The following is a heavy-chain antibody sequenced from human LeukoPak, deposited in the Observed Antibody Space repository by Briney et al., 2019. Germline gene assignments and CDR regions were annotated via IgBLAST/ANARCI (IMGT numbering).Heavy chain of an antibody. V-gene: IGHV4-38-2*02. CDR3: VRDGYYGSGSPGWFGP. CDR1: GYSINSAFY. D-gene: IGHD3-10*01. J-gene: IGHJ5*02. CDR2: VFHRGTT. Sequence: SETLSLTCTVSGYSINSAFYWGWIRVPPGKGLEWIGSVFHRGTTYYSSSLKSRANISIDTSKNQFSLKLNSLTAEDTAMYYCVRDGYYGSGSPGWFGPWGPGTLVIVSA.